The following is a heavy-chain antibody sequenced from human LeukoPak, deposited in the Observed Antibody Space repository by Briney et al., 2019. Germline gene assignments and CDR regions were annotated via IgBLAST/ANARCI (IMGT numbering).Heavy chain of an antibody. V-gene: IGHV3-66*01. D-gene: IGHD6-19*01. CDR2: IYSGGST. Sequence: PGGSLRLSCAASGFTVSSNYMSWVRQAPGKGLEWVSVIYSGGSTYYADSVKGRFTISRDNSKNTLYLQMNSLRAEDTAVYYCARALTVAGPDYWGQGTLVTVSS. CDR3: ARALTVAGPDY. CDR1: GFTVSSNY. J-gene: IGHJ4*02.